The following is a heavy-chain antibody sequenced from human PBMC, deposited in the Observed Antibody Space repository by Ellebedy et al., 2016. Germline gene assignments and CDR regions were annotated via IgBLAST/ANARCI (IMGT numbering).Heavy chain of an antibody. J-gene: IGHJ6*02. V-gene: IGHV1-46*01. CDR2: INPSGGST. Sequence: ASVKVSCKASGYTFTSYYMHWVRQAPGQGLEWMGIINPSGGSTSYAQKFQGRVTMTRDTSTSTVYMELSSLRSEDTAVYYCARDPSSYSSSWYCYYGMDVWGQGTTVTVSS. CDR3: ARDPSSYSSSWYCYYGMDV. CDR1: GYTFTSYY. D-gene: IGHD6-13*01.